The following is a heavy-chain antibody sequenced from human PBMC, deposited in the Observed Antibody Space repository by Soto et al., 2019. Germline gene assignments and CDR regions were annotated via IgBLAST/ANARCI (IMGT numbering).Heavy chain of an antibody. Sequence: GGSLRLSCAASGFTFSSYSMNWVRQAPGKGLEWVSYISSSSSTIYYADSVKGRFTISRDNAKNSLYLQMNSLRSEDTAVYYCARDPDYIHRPYGMDVWGQGTTVTVSS. CDR1: GFTFSSYS. CDR3: ARDPDYIHRPYGMDV. J-gene: IGHJ6*02. CDR2: ISSSSSTI. D-gene: IGHD4-4*01. V-gene: IGHV3-48*01.